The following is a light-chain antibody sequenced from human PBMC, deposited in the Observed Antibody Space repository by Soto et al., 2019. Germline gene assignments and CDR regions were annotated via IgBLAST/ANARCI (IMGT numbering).Light chain of an antibody. Sequence: EIVLTQSPATLSLSPGERASLSCRASQSVSSNFLAWYQRKPGQAPRLLIYGASSRATGIPDRFSGSGSGTDFTLTISRLEPEDFAVYYCQRYGSSRWTFGQGTKVDIK. J-gene: IGKJ1*01. CDR2: GAS. V-gene: IGKV3-20*01. CDR3: QRYGSSRWT. CDR1: QSVSSNF.